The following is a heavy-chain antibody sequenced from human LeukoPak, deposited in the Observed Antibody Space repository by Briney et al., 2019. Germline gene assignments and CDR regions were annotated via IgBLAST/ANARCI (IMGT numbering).Heavy chain of an antibody. Sequence: SQTLSLTCTVSGGSISSGSYYWSWIRQPAGKGLEWIGRIYTSGSTNYNPSLKSRVTMSVDTSKNQFSLKLSSVTAADTAVYFCARLPYYDSGGPFGHWGQGTLVTVSS. V-gene: IGHV4-61*02. CDR1: GGSISSGSYY. J-gene: IGHJ4*02. CDR3: ARLPYYDSGGPFGH. D-gene: IGHD3-22*01. CDR2: IYTSGST.